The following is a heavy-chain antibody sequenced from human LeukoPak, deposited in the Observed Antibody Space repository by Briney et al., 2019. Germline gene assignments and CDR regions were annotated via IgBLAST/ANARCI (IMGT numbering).Heavy chain of an antibody. D-gene: IGHD6-19*01. V-gene: IGHV4-39*01. J-gene: IGHJ6*02. CDR2: IYYSGST. CDR1: GGSISSSSYY. CDR3: ARSTRSGWPPDYYYGMDV. Sequence: PSETLSLTCTVSGGSISSSSYYWGWIRQPPGKGLEWIGSIYYSGSTCYNPSLKSRVTISVDTSKNQFSLRLSSVTAADTAVYYCARSTRSGWPPDYYYGMDVWGQGTTVTVSS.